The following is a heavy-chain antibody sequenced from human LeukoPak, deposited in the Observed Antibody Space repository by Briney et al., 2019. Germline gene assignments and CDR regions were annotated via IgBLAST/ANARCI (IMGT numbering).Heavy chain of an antibody. CDR1: GFIFSTSW. Sequence: GGSLRLSCTASGFIFSTSWMTWVRKAPGKGLEGVAHINLDGSEKYYVHSVKGRFTISRDNAKNSLYLQMNSLRAEDTAVYYCARGITSGPRRYDVRNFDYWGQGTPVTVSS. CDR3: ARGITSGPRRYDVRNFDY. V-gene: IGHV3-7*01. J-gene: IGHJ4*02. CDR2: INLDGSEK. D-gene: IGHD5-12*01.